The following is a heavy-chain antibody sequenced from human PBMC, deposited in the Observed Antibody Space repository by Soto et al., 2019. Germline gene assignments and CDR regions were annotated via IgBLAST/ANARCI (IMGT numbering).Heavy chain of an antibody. V-gene: IGHV3-7*03. CDR3: ARYYRGSGRYFFDY. Sequence: PGGSLTLSCVASGFTFISSSMGWIRQAPGKGLEWLANINQDGGVTYYVDSVEGRFTISRDNTKDSLYLQMNSLRGEDTAIYYCARYYRGSGRYFFDYWGQGTPVTVSS. CDR2: INQDGGVT. J-gene: IGHJ4*02. D-gene: IGHD6-19*01. CDR1: GFTFISSS.